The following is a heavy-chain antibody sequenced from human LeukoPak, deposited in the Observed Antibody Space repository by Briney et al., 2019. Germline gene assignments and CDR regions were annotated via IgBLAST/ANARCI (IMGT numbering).Heavy chain of an antibody. CDR3: ARDRRDGYNLNYYYGMDV. Sequence: PGGSLRLFCAASGFTFSSYSMNWVRQAPGKGLEWVSSISSSSSYIYYADSVKGRFTISRDNAKNSLYLQMNSLRAEDTAVYYCARDRRDGYNLNYYYGMDVWGQGTTVTVSS. V-gene: IGHV3-21*01. D-gene: IGHD5-24*01. J-gene: IGHJ6*02. CDR2: ISSSSSYI. CDR1: GFTFSSYS.